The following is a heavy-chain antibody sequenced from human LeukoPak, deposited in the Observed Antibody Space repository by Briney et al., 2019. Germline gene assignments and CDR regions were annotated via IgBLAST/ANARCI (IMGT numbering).Heavy chain of an antibody. V-gene: IGHV3-23*01. D-gene: IGHD5-24*01. J-gene: IGHJ4*02. CDR1: GFTFSSYA. CDR2: ISSNGDST. Sequence: GGSLRLSCAASGFTFSSYAMNWVRQAPGKGLEWVSSISSNGDSTCYADSVKGRFTISGDNSKNTLYLQMNSLRAEDTAVYYCAKSLVGDGNFDYWGQGTLVTVSS. CDR3: AKSLVGDGNFDY.